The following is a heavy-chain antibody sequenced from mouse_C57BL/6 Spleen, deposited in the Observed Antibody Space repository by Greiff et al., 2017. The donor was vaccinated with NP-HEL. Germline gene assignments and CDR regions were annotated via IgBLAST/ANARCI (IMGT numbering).Heavy chain of an antibody. CDR1: GYTFTSYT. CDR2: INPSSGNT. V-gene: IGHV1-4*01. CDR3: ARSDDYDVWRYFDV. D-gene: IGHD2-4*01. J-gene: IGHJ1*03. Sequence: QVQLQQSGAELARPGASVKMSCKASGYTFTSYTMHWVKQRPGQGLEWIGYINPSSGNTKYNQKFKDKATLTADKSSSTAYMQLLSLTSEDSAVYYLARSDDYDVWRYFDVWGTGTTVTVSS.